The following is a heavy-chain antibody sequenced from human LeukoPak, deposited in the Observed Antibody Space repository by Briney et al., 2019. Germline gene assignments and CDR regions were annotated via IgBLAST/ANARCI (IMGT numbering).Heavy chain of an antibody. D-gene: IGHD3-22*01. Sequence: PGGSLRLSCAASGFTFDDYGMSWVRQAPGKGLEWVSYISTSGSTKYYADSVKGRFTISRDNAKNSLYLQMNSLRAEDTAVYYCARDRDPGYNDSSGYRRVNAFDIWGQGTMVTVSS. V-gene: IGHV3-48*03. CDR2: ISTSGSTK. CDR3: ARDRDPGYNDSSGYRRVNAFDI. CDR1: GFTFDDYG. J-gene: IGHJ3*02.